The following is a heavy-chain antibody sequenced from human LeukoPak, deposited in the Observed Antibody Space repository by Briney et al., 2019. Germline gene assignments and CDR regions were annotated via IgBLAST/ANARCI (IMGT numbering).Heavy chain of an antibody. J-gene: IGHJ4*02. CDR2: INPNSGGT. CDR1: GYTFTGYY. CDR3: ARDLSDNYTIDY. V-gene: IGHV1-2*02. D-gene: IGHD4-11*01. Sequence: ASVKVSCKASGYTFTGYYMHWVRQAPGQGLEWMGWINPNSGGTNYAQKFQGRVTMTRDTSISTAYMELSRLRSDDTAVYYCARDLSDNYTIDYWGQGTLVTVSS.